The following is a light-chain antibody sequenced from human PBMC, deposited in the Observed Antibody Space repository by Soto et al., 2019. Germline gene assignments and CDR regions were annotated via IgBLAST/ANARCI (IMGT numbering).Light chain of an antibody. CDR2: SAS. J-gene: IGKJ4*01. V-gene: IGKV1-39*01. CDR1: QNIVTF. Sequence: DIQMTQSPSSLSASVGDRVTITCRAGQNIVTFLSWYQQKPGKAPKLLISSASTLREGVSSRFSGGGARTDFTLTINSLQPEDVATYYCQHSLSYFTFGGGTKVEI. CDR3: QHSLSYFT.